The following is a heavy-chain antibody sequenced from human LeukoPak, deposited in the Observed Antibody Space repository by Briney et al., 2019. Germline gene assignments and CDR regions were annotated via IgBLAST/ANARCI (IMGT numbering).Heavy chain of an antibody. D-gene: IGHD3-16*01. Sequence: ASVKVSCKASGYTFTGYYMHWVRQAPGQGLEWMGWINPNSGGTNYAQKFQGRVTMTRDTSISTAYMELSRLRSDDTAVYYNAGPGPRGSSYDRHVWGKGTRLTLSS. CDR1: GYTFTGYY. V-gene: IGHV1-2*02. CDR2: INPNSGGT. CDR3: AGPGPRGSSYDRHV. J-gene: IGHJ6*04.